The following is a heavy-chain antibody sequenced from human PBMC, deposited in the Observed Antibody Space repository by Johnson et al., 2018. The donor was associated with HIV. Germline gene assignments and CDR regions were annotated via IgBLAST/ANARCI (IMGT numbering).Heavy chain of an antibody. J-gene: IGHJ3*02. CDR2: INWNGGST. Sequence: MQLVESGGGVVQPGGSLRLSCAASGFTFDDYGMSWVRQAPGKGLEWVSGINWNGGSTGYADSVKGRFTMSRDNAKNSLCLQMNSLRAEDTAVYYCARGDYYDTSGNFIDAFDIWGQGTMVTVSS. CDR3: ARGDYYDTSGNFIDAFDI. CDR1: GFTFDDYG. D-gene: IGHD3-22*01. V-gene: IGHV3-20*04.